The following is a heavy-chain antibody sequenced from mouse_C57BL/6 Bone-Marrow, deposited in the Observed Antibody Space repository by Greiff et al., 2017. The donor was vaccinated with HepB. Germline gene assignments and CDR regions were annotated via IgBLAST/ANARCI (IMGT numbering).Heavy chain of an antibody. V-gene: IGHV2-2*01. CDR3: ARGRPLGYAMDY. CDR2: IWIGGST. Sequence: VQLQQSGPGLVQPSQSLSITCTVSGFSLTSYGVHWVRQSPGKGLEWLGVIWIGGSTDYNAAFISRLSISKDNSKSQVFFKMNSLQADDTAIYYCARGRPLGYAMDYWGQGTSVTVSS. J-gene: IGHJ4*01. CDR1: GFSLTSYG.